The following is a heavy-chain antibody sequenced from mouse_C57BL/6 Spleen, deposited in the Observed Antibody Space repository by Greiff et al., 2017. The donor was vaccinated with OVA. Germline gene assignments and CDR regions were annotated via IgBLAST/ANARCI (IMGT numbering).Heavy chain of an antibody. Sequence: VKLVESGPELVKPGASVKISCKASGYAFSSSWMNWVKQRPGKGLEWIGRIYPGDGDTNYNGKFKGKATLTADKSSSTAYMQLSSLTSEDSAVYFCAIALFITTVVAPFDYWGQGTTLTVSS. J-gene: IGHJ2*01. D-gene: IGHD1-1*01. CDR1: GYAFSSSW. CDR2: IYPGDGDT. CDR3: AIALFITTVVAPFDY. V-gene: IGHV1-82*01.